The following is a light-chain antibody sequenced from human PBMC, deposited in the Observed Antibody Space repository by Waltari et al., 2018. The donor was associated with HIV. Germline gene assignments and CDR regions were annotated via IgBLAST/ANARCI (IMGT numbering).Light chain of an antibody. V-gene: IGLV1-47*01. Sequence: QSVLTQPPSASGTPGQTVTISCSGSHSTVETQWVYWYQQLPGPAPKLLIYRNYQRPSGVPDRFSSSKSGASASLISSGLRSEDEADYSCGVWDSTLKQWLFGGGTKLTVL. CDR1: HSTVETQW. CDR3: GVWDSTLKQWL. CDR2: RNY. J-gene: IGLJ3*02.